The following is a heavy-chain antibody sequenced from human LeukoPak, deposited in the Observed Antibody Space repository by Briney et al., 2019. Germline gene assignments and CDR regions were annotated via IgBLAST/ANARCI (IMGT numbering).Heavy chain of an antibody. CDR2: IYYSGST. J-gene: IGHJ4*02. Sequence: SETLSLTCTVSGGSISSYYWSWIRQPPGKGLEWIGYIYYSGSTNYNPSLKSRVTISVDTSKNQFSLKLSSVTAADTAMYCCARHVSSSCSVYDYWGQGTLVTVSS. D-gene: IGHD2-2*01. CDR1: GGSISSYY. V-gene: IGHV4-59*08. CDR3: ARHVSSSCSVYDY.